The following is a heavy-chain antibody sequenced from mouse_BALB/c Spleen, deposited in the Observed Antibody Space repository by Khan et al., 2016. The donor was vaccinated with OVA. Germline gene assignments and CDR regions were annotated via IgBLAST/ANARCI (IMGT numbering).Heavy chain of an antibody. J-gene: IGHJ4*01. Sequence: VQLQQSGPELVKPGASMKISCKASGYSFIDYALNWVKQSPGKNLEWIGLINPYNGGTTYNQKFKDKATLTVDKSSTTAYMELLSLTSEDSAVYYCAKGGNYVEYAMDYWGQGTSVTVSS. V-gene: IGHV1-19*01. CDR3: AKGGNYVEYAMDY. D-gene: IGHD2-1*01. CDR1: GYSFIDYA. CDR2: INPYNGGT.